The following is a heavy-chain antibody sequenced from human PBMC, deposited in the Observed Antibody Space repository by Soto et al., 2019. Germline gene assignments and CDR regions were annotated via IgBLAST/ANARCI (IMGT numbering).Heavy chain of an antibody. CDR1: GYPFTIYG. D-gene: IGHD6-19*01. CDR3: AMSYSSAWYGPYFDY. CDR2: ISPYSANT. V-gene: IGHV1-18*01. Sequence: QVQLVQSGAEVKKPGASVKVSCETSGYPFTIYGISWVRQAPGQGLEWMGWISPYSANTNYAQNLQDRVIMTTDTSTCTAYMELRSLRSDDTAVYYCAMSYSSAWYGPYFDYWGQGTLVTVSS. J-gene: IGHJ4*02.